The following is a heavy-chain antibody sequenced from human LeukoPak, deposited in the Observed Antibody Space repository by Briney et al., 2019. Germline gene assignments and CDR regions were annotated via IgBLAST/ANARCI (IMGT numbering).Heavy chain of an antibody. CDR1: GFTFSSYW. V-gene: IGHV3-74*01. CDR3: EGYSYGLGY. J-gene: IGHJ4*02. D-gene: IGHD5-18*01. Sequence: GGSLRLSCAASGFTFSSYWMHWVRQALGKGLVWVSRINSDGSSTSYADSVKGRFTISRDNAKNTLYLQMNSLRAEDTAVYYCEGYSYGLGYWGQGTLVTVSS. CDR2: INSDGSST.